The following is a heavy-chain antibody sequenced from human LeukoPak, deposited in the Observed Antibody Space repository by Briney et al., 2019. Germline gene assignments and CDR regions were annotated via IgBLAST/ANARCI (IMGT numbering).Heavy chain of an antibody. CDR3: ARHPYYYDSNNYRADAFDI. V-gene: IGHV4-61*01. CDR1: GGSVSSNSFY. CDR2: IYYSGNS. J-gene: IGHJ3*02. D-gene: IGHD3-22*01. Sequence: SETLSLTCTVSGGSVSSNSFYWTWIRQPPGKGLEWIGYIYYSGNSSYNPSLKSRVTISVDTSKNQFSLKLSSVTAADTAVYYCARHPYYYDSNNYRADAFDIWGQGTMVIVSS.